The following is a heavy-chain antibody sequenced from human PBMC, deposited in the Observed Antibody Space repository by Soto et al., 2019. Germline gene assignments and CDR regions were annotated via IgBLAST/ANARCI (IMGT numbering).Heavy chain of an antibody. J-gene: IGHJ6*02. CDR1: GFTFSTYW. D-gene: IGHD2-2*02. CDR2: ISSRSDI. Sequence: PGGSLRLSCAASGFTFSTYWMHWIRQVPGKGLEWVSSISSRSDIYYADSVKGRFTISRDNAKNSVSLQMNSLRAEDTAVYYCAREYTAWPLAYGLDVWGQGTTVTVSS. V-gene: IGHV3-21*01. CDR3: AREYTAWPLAYGLDV.